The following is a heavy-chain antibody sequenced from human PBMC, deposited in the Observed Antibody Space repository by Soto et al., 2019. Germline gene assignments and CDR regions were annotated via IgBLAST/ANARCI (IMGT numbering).Heavy chain of an antibody. Sequence: GGSLRLSCAASGFTFSSYAMHWVRQAPGKGLEYVSAISSNGGSTYYANSVKGRFTISRDNSKNTLYLQMGSLRAEDMAVYYCARDFLQGEQDCSGGSCYSSSGLYFDYWGQGTLVTVSS. CDR3: ARDFLQGEQDCSGGSCYSSSGLYFDY. CDR1: GFTFSSYA. V-gene: IGHV3-64*01. D-gene: IGHD2-15*01. J-gene: IGHJ4*02. CDR2: ISSNGGST.